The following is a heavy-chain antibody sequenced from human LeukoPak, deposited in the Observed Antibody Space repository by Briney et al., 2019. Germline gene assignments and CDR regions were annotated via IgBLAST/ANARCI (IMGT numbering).Heavy chain of an antibody. CDR2: IKGDGIST. J-gene: IGHJ4*02. D-gene: IGHD3/OR15-3a*01. CDR1: GFTFSSYW. CDR3: ARGAWTAYYLDY. V-gene: IGHV3-74*01. Sequence: GGSLRLSCEASGFTFSSYWMHWVRQAPGKGLVWVSRIKGDGISTNYADSVKGRFTIPRDNAKNTVYLQMNSLRAEDTAVYYCARGAWTAYYLDYWGQGTLVTVSS.